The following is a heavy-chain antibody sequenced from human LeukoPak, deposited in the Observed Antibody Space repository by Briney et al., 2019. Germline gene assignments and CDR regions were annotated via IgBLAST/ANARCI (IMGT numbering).Heavy chain of an antibody. Sequence: GGSLRLSCAASGFTFSSYSMNWVRQAPGKGLEWVSSVSSSSSYIYYADSVKGRFTISRDNAKNSLYLQMNSLRAEDTAVYYCARDLPFSVESSSPSSRTGWGQGTLVTVSS. J-gene: IGHJ4*02. CDR2: VSSSSSYI. V-gene: IGHV3-21*01. CDR1: GFTFSSYS. CDR3: ARDLPFSVESSSPSSRTG. D-gene: IGHD6-13*01.